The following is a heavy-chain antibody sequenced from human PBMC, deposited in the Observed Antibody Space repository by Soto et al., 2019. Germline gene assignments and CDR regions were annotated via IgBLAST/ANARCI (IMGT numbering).Heavy chain of an antibody. CDR2: THHSGST. CDR3: ARPTASIHLNY. D-gene: IGHD2-21*01. J-gene: IGHJ4*02. CDR1: GGSLSGNY. Sequence: QAQLQQWGTGLLKPSETLSLTCAVYGGSLSGNYWGWIRQPPGKGLEWIGETHHSGSTAYNPSLKSRVTLSGYPSRNQFSLKLNSVTSADTAVYYCARPTASIHLNYWSQGTLVTVSS. V-gene: IGHV4-34*01.